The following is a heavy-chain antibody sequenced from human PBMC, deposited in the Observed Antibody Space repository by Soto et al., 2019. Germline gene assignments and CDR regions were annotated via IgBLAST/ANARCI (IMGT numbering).Heavy chain of an antibody. CDR3: TTYGTYYYGSGSYLVDYGMDA. Sequence: PGGSLRLSCAASGFTFSNAWMSWVRQAPGKGLEWVGRIKSKTDGGTTDYAAPVKGRFTISRDDSKNTLYLQMNSLKTEDTAVYYCTTYGTYYYGSGSYLVDYGMDAWGQGTTVTVSS. V-gene: IGHV3-15*01. D-gene: IGHD3-10*01. CDR1: GFTFSNAW. J-gene: IGHJ6*02. CDR2: IKSKTDGGTT.